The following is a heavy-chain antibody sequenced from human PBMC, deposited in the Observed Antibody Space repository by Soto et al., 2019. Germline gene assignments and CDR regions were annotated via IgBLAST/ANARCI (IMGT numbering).Heavy chain of an antibody. CDR2: ISAYNGNT. Sequence: ASVKVSCKASGYTFTSYGISWVRQAPGQGLEWMGWISAYNGNTNYAQKLQGRVTMTTDTSTSTAYMELRSLRSDDTAVYYCARYLDSSGYLAYYHYVMDFWGQGTTVTVSS. CDR3: ARYLDSSGYLAYYHYVMDF. V-gene: IGHV1-18*01. CDR1: GYTFTSYG. D-gene: IGHD3-22*01. J-gene: IGHJ6*02.